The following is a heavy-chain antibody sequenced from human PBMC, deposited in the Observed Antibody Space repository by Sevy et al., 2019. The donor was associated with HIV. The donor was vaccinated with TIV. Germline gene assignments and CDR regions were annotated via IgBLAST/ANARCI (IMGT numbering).Heavy chain of an antibody. D-gene: IGHD3-22*01. Sequence: ASVKVSCKVSGYTLTELSVHWVRQAPGKGLEWMATFDPEDDEKIYAQKFQGRVTMTEDTSTDRAYMELSSLGSEDTAVYYCATTKDYYDSSGYPFDYWGQGTLVTVSS. CDR3: ATTKDYYDSSGYPFDY. CDR2: FDPEDDEK. V-gene: IGHV1-24*01. J-gene: IGHJ4*02. CDR1: GYTLTELS.